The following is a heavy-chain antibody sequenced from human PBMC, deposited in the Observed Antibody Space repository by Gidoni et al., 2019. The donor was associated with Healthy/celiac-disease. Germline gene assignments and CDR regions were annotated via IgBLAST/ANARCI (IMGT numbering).Heavy chain of an antibody. CDR1: GFTFSSYG. CDR2: ISYDGSNK. Sequence: QVQLVESGGGVVQPGRSLRLSCAASGFTFSSYGMHWVRQAPGKGLEWVAVISYDGSNKYYADSVKGRFTISRDNSKNTLYLQMNSLRAEDTAVYYCAKGGSVRAARPPGYFLYYYGMDVWGQGTTVTVSS. CDR3: AKGGSVRAARPPGYFLYYYGMDV. D-gene: IGHD6-6*01. V-gene: IGHV3-30*18. J-gene: IGHJ6*02.